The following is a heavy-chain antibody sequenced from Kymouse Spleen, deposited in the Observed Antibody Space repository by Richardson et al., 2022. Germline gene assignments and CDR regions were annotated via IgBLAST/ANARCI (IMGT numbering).Heavy chain of an antibody. CDR3: ARKLRYFDWLLSLL*L. CDR2: TYYRSKWYN. Sequence: QVQLQQSGPGLVKPSQTLSLTCAISGDSVSSNSAAWNWIRQSPSRGLEWLGRTYYRSKWYNDYAVSVKSRITINPDTSKNQFSLQLNSVTPEDTAVYYCARKLRYFDWLLSLL*LLGPGNPGHRLL. CDR1: GDSVSSNSAA. J-gene: IGHJ4*02. V-gene: IGHV6-1*01. D-gene: IGHD3-9*01.